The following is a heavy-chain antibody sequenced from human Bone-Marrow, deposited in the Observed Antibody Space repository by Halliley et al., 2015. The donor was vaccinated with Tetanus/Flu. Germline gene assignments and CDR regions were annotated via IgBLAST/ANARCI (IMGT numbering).Heavy chain of an antibody. Sequence: SLRLSCAASGFTFNNYEMNWVRQAPGKGLEYISYISSSGRTIDYADSVRGRFTISRDNAENSLYLQMNSLRAEDTAVYYCARETSSFNYFNYGMDVWGQGTTVTVSS. CDR2: ISSSGRTI. J-gene: IGHJ6*02. CDR3: ARETSSFNYFNYGMDV. D-gene: IGHD6-6*01. CDR1: GFTFNNYE. V-gene: IGHV3-48*03.